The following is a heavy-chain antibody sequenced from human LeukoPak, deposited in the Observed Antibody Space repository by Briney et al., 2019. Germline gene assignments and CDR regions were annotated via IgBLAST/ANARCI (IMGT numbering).Heavy chain of an antibody. CDR2: VNPNSGNA. CDR1: GYTFTSYD. J-gene: IGHJ4*02. D-gene: IGHD3-10*01. CDR3: GRPLQRGSWTQRALDY. Sequence: ASVKVSCKASGYTFTSYDISWVRQATGQGLEWMGWVNPNSGNAGYAQRFQGRVTMTRNNSISTAYMELTSLRSEDTAVYYCGRPLQRGSWTQRALDYWGQGTLDTVSS. V-gene: IGHV1-8*01.